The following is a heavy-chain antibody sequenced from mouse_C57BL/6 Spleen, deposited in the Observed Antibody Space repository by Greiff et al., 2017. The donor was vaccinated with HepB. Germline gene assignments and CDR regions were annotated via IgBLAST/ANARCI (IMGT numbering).Heavy chain of an antibody. D-gene: IGHD1-1*01. CDR1: GYAFSSSW. V-gene: IGHV1-82*01. CDR3: ARSPIYYYGSSSLYFDY. J-gene: IGHJ2*01. CDR2: IYPGDGDT. Sequence: VHLVESGPELVKPGASVKISCKASGYAFSSSWMNWVKQRPGKGLEWIGRIYPGDGDTNYNGKFKGKATLTADKSSSTAYMQLSSLTSEDSAVYFCARSPIYYYGSSSLYFDYWGQGTTLTVSS.